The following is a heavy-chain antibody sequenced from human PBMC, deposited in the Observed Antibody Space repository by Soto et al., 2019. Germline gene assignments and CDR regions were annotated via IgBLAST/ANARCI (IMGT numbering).Heavy chain of an antibody. CDR2: ISYDGSDK. D-gene: IGHD3-10*01. V-gene: IGHV3-30*03. Sequence: QVQLVESGGGVVQPGRSLRLSCAASGFPFTSYGMHWVREGPDKGLEWVAIISYDGSDKYYADSVKGRFTISRDNSKNSLDLQMNSLRPEGTALYYCVGGQYDFDYRGQGTLVIVSS. CDR1: GFPFTSYG. J-gene: IGHJ4*02. CDR3: VGGQYDFDY.